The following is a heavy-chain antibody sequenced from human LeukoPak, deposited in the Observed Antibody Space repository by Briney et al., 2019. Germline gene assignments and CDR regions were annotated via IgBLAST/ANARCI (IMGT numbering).Heavy chain of an antibody. CDR2: ISYDASNK. V-gene: IGHV3-30-3*01. Sequence: PGRPLRLSCAASGFTFSNYAMHWVRQAPRKGLEWVAVISYDASNKYYADSVKGRFTISRDNSKNTLYLQMNSLRSEDTAVYYCARDDYGDYGLLDFWGQGTLVTVSS. D-gene: IGHD4-17*01. CDR3: ARDDYGDYGLLDF. CDR1: GFTFSNYA. J-gene: IGHJ4*02.